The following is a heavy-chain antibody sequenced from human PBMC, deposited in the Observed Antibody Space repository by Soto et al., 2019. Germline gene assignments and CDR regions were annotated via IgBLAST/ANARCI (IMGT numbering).Heavy chain of an antibody. CDR3: ARGRGDGYNHNWYFDL. CDR2: VNNGGSS. D-gene: IGHD3-10*01. Sequence: SETLSLTCAVYGGSFSGYYWSWIRQPPGKGLEWIGEVNNGGSSNYNPSLKSRGSMSVGTSNNQFSLKLTSVTAADTAVYYCARGRGDGYNHNWYFDLWGHGTLVTVSS. V-gene: IGHV4-34*01. J-gene: IGHJ2*01. CDR1: GGSFSGYY.